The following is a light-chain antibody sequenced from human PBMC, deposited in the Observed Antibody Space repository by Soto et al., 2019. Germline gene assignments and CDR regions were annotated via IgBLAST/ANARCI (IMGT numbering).Light chain of an antibody. J-gene: IGLJ1*01. CDR3: AVWDDSLSAYV. CDR1: SSNIGINY. V-gene: IGLV1-47*02. CDR2: TND. Sequence: QSVLTQPPSASGTPGQRVTISCSGSSSNIGINYVYWYQQRPGTAPKLLIYTNDQRPSGVPDRFSGSKSGTSASLAIGGLRSEDEGDYYCAVWDDSLSAYVFGTGTKLTVL.